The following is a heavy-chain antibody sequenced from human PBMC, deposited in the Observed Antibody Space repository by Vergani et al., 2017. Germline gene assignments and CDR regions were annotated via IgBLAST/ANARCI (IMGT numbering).Heavy chain of an antibody. D-gene: IGHD3-22*01. CDR3: ARVKYNSGDYYYYYGLDV. CDR1: DGSINSCSYY. Sequence: QLLLQDSGPGQVKPSETLSLTCGVSDGSINSCSYYWAWIRQPPGKGLEWIGMMFYSGTTYYNPSLKSRVTIFLDTSKSQFSLKVTSVAAADTAVYFCARVKYNSGDYYYYYGLDVWGQGTTATVSS. V-gene: IGHV4-39*01. CDR2: MFYSGTT. J-gene: IGHJ6*02.